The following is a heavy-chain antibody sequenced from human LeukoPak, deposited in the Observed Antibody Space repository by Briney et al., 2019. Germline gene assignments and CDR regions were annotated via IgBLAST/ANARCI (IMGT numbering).Heavy chain of an antibody. J-gene: IGHJ5*02. CDR1: GFTFSSYG. D-gene: IGHD3-22*01. Sequence: GGSLRLSCAASGFTFSSYGMHWVRQAPGKGLEWVAFIRYDGSNKYYADSVKGRFTISRDNSKNTLYLQMNSLRAEDTAVYYCAKVRRHDSSGSKNWFDPWGQGTLVTVSS. CDR2: IRYDGSNK. V-gene: IGHV3-30*02. CDR3: AKVRRHDSSGSKNWFDP.